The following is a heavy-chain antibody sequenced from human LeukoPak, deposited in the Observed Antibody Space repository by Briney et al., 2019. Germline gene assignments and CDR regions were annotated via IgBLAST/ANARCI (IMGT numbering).Heavy chain of an antibody. V-gene: IGHV4-39*07. CDR3: ARGSVRGEFDP. J-gene: IGHJ5*02. CDR1: DGFISSNSYY. CDR2: IYYSGRT. Sequence: SETLSLTCTVSDGFISSNSYYWGWIRQPPGKGLEWIGIIYYSGRTYYNPSLKSRVTISVDMSKDQFSLKLTSVTAADTAVYSCARGSVRGEFDPWGQGTLVTVSS. D-gene: IGHD3-10*01.